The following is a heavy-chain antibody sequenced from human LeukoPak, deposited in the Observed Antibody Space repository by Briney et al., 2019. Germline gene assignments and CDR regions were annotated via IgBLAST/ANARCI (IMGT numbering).Heavy chain of an antibody. CDR2: ISYDGSNK. D-gene: IGHD3-9*01. J-gene: IGHJ4*02. Sequence: GRSLRLSCAASGFTFSSYGMHWVRQAPGKGLEWVAVISYDGSNKYYADSVKGRFTISGDNSKNTLYLQMNSLRAEDTAVYYCAKGFDWFFDYWGQGTLVTVSS. CDR3: AKGFDWFFDY. CDR1: GFTFSSYG. V-gene: IGHV3-30*18.